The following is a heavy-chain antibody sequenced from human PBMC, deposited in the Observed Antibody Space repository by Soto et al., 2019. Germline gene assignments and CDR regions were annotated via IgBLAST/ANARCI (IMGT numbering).Heavy chain of an antibody. J-gene: IGHJ2*01. CDR3: ARDEVPCSGGSCSPYWYFDL. CDR2: IIPIFGTA. V-gene: IGHV1-69*13. Sequence: ASVKVSCKASGGTFSSYAISWVRQAPGQGLEWMGGIIPIFGTANYAQKFQGRVTITADESTSTAYMELSSLRSEGTAVYYCARDEVPCSGGSCSPYWYFDLWGRGTLVTVSS. D-gene: IGHD2-15*01. CDR1: GGTFSSYA.